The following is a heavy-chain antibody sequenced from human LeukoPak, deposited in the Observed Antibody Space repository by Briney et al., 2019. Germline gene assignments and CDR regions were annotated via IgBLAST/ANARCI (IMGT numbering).Heavy chain of an antibody. CDR2: IYYSGNT. CDR3: ARGRIGRLIWDYYYYYMDV. CDR1: GGTISSYY. D-gene: IGHD3/OR15-3a*01. Sequence: SETLSLTCTVSGGTISSYYWSWIRQPPGKGLEWIGYIYYSGNTNYNPSLKSRVTISVDVSKNQFSLKLSSVTAADTAVYYCARGRIGRLIWDYYYYYMDVWGKGTTVTVSS. J-gene: IGHJ6*03. V-gene: IGHV4-59*12.